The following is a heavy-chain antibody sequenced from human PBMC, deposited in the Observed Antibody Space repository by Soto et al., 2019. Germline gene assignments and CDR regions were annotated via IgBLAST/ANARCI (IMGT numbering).Heavy chain of an antibody. D-gene: IGHD3-16*01. CDR3: ASLGGGVGHMDG. CDR1: GFTFSTYW. J-gene: IGHJ6*03. CDR2: IKQDGSEK. V-gene: IGHV3-7*01. Sequence: PGGSLRLSCAASGFTFSTYWMNWVRQAPGKGLEWVANIKQDGSEKYYVDSVKGRFTISRDNAKNSLFLQMSSLRAEDTALYYCASLGGGVGHMDGWGKGTTVTVAS.